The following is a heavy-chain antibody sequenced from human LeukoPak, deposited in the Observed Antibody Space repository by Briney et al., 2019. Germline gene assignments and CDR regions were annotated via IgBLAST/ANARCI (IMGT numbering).Heavy chain of an antibody. CDR1: GYTFTGYY. J-gene: IGHJ4*02. CDR3: ARDLWPIVVTSYYFDY. V-gene: IGHV1-2*02. CDR2: INPNSGGT. Sequence: ASVKVSCKASGYTFTGYYMHWVRQAPGQGLEWMGWINPNSGGTNYAQKFQGRVTMTRDTSISTAYMELSRLRSDGTAVYYCARDLWPIVVTSYYFDYWGQGTLVTVSS. D-gene: IGHD3-22*01.